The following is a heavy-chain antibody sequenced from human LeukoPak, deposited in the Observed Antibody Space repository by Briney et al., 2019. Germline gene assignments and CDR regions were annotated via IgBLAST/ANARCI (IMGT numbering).Heavy chain of an antibody. J-gene: IGHJ4*02. CDR1: GYTLTSYG. CDR3: ARGDGNSWLLLDY. Sequence: GAVKVSCKASGYTLTSYGSSWVRQAPGQGVEWRGWISAYNANTNSAQKLPGRDIMTTDTSTSTAYMELRSLRSDATAVYYCARGDGNSWLLLDYWGQGTLLTVSS. D-gene: IGHD3-22*01. V-gene: IGHV1-18*01. CDR2: ISAYNANT.